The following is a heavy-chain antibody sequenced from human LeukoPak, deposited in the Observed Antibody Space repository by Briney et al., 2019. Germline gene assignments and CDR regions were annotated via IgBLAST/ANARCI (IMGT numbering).Heavy chain of an antibody. CDR3: ARDYCSSTSCLFDY. Sequence: EASVKVSCKASGYTFTSYGMHWVRQAPGQRLEWMGWINAGNGNTKYSQKFQGRVTISRDTSASTAYMELSSLRSDDTAVYYCARDYCSSTSCLFDYWGQGTLVTVSS. CDR2: INAGNGNT. V-gene: IGHV1-3*01. CDR1: GYTFTSYG. J-gene: IGHJ4*02. D-gene: IGHD2-2*01.